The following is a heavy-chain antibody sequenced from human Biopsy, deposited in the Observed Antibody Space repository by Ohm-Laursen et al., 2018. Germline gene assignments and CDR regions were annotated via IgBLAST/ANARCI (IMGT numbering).Heavy chain of an antibody. CDR2: INRTGTT. J-gene: IGHJ6*02. D-gene: IGHD3-16*01. V-gene: IGHV4-34*01. Sequence: SETLSLTCTVNGGSCDFYYWSWVRQSPGKGLEWIGEINRTGTTNYNPSLKSRVTISIDRSKNQFSLSLSSVTAADTAVYYCARGGGEIPTVLIPAAMDVWGRGTTVTVSS. CDR1: GGSCDFYY. CDR3: ARGGGEIPTVLIPAAMDV.